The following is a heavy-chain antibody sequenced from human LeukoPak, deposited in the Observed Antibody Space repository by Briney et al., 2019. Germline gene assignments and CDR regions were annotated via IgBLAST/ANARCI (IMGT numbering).Heavy chain of an antibody. CDR2: MYYSGST. CDR1: GGSISSSSYY. J-gene: IGHJ4*02. CDR3: ARHLGYYDGSGYFFDY. Sequence: SETLSLTCTVSGGSISSSSYYWGWIRQPPGKGLEWIGSMYYSGSTYYKPSLKSRVTISVDASKNNFSLKLSSVTAADTAVYYCARHLGYYDGSGYFFDYWGQGTLVTVSS. V-gene: IGHV4-39*01. D-gene: IGHD3-22*01.